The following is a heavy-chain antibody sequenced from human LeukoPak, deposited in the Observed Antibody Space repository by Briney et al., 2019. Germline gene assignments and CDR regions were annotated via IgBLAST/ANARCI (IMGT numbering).Heavy chain of an antibody. J-gene: IGHJ4*02. D-gene: IGHD2-2*01. CDR2: INPNSGGT. CDR1: GYTFTGYY. Sequence: ASVKVSCKASGYTFTGYYMHWVRQAPGQGLEWMGWINPNSGGTNYAQKFQGRVTMTRDTSISTAYMELSRLRSDDTAVYYCARDVGSCSSTSCPDYWGQGTLVTVSS. V-gene: IGHV1-2*02. CDR3: ARDVGSCSSTSCPDY.